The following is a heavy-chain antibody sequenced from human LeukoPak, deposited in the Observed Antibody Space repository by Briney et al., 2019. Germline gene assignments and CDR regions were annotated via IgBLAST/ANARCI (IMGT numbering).Heavy chain of an antibody. J-gene: IGHJ4*02. CDR3: ARAGYDYVWGSYRYSYFDY. D-gene: IGHD3-16*02. CDR1: GGSFSGYY. CDR2: INHSGST. V-gene: IGHV4-34*01. Sequence: SETLSLTCAVYGGSFSGYYWSWIRQPPGKGLEWIGEINHSGSTNYNPSLKSRVTTSVDTSKNQFSLKLSSVTAADTAVYYCARAGYDYVWGSYRYSYFDYWGQGTLVTVSS.